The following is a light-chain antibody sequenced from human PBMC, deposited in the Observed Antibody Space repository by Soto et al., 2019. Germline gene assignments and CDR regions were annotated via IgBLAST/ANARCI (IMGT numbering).Light chain of an antibody. CDR1: SGSIANNY. CDR3: QSYHNPTGV. V-gene: IGLV6-57*03. CDR2: EDN. Sequence: NFMLTQPHSVSESPGKTVTISCTRSSGSIANNYVQWYQQRPGSAPTIVIYEDNQRPSGVPDRFSGSIDSSSNSASLTISGLKTEDEADYYCQSYHNPTGVFGGGTKVTVL. J-gene: IGLJ2*01.